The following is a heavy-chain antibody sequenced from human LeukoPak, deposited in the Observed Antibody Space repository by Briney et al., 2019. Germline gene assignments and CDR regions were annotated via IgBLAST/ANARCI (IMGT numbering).Heavy chain of an antibody. CDR2: ISAYNGNT. CDR1: GYTFTSYG. D-gene: IGHD2-2*01. V-gene: IGHV1-18*01. CDR3: ARVPRAVVPAAMVDY. Sequence: GASVTVSFKSSGYTFTSYGISWVRQARGQGREWMGWISAYNGNTHYAQKLQGRVTMTTDTSTSTAYMGLRSLRSDDTAVYYCARVPRAVVPAAMVDYWGQGTLVTVSS. J-gene: IGHJ4*02.